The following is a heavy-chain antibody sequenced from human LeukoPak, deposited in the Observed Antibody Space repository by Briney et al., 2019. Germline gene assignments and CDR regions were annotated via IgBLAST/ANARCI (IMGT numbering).Heavy chain of an antibody. CDR3: ARGPRNDP. CDR1: GYPFTTWE. V-gene: IGHV1-8*01. CDR2: VHPNSGNT. Sequence: ASVKVSCKTSGYPFTTWEINWVRQAAGQGLEWMGWVHPNSGNTAYAQKFQGRVTMTRDTSISTAYMELSGLRSDDTAVYFCARGPRNDPWGQGTLVTVSS. D-gene: IGHD1-14*01. J-gene: IGHJ5*02.